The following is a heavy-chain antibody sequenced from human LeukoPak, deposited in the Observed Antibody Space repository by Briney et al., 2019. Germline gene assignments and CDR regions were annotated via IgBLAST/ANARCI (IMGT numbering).Heavy chain of an antibody. Sequence: ASVTVSFKASGYSFTIYTIHWVRQAPGQGLEWVGIINPTDGSAGFAQKFQGRVTMTRDMSTSTVYMEVRSLRSEDTAVYYCARGHGSGYTNWFDPWGQGTLVTVSS. CDR1: GYSFTIYT. V-gene: IGHV1-46*01. CDR2: INPTDGSA. D-gene: IGHD3-10*01. J-gene: IGHJ5*02. CDR3: ARGHGSGYTNWFDP.